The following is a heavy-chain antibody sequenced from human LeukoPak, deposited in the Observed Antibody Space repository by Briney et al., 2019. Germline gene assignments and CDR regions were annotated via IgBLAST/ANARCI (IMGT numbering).Heavy chain of an antibody. V-gene: IGHV4-59*01. Sequence: VKPSETLSLTCTVSGFSISSYYWSWIRQPPGKGLEWIGYIYYSGSTNYNPSLKSRVTISVDTSKNQFSLKLSSVTAADTAVYYCARGRFGEWDYWGQGTLVTVSS. CDR3: ARGRFGEWDY. J-gene: IGHJ4*02. D-gene: IGHD3-10*01. CDR1: GFSISSYY. CDR2: IYYSGST.